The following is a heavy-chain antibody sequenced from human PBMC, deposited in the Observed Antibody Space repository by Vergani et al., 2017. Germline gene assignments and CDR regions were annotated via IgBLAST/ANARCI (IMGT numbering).Heavy chain of an antibody. J-gene: IGHJ6*03. V-gene: IGHV4-34*01. CDR1: GGSFSGYY. D-gene: IGHD3-3*01. CDR2: INHSGST. CDR3: ASGKYYDFWSGYYSQRNYYYYYMDV. Sequence: QVQLQQWGAGLLKPSETLSLTCAVYGGSFSGYYWSWIRQPPGKGLEWIGEINHSGSTNYNPSLKSRVTISVETSKNQFSLKLSSVTAADTAVYYCASGKYYDFWSGYYSQRNYYYYYMDVWGKGTTVTVSS.